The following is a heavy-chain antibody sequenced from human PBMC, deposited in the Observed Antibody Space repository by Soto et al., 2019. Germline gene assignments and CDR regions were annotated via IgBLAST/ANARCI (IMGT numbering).Heavy chain of an antibody. D-gene: IGHD6-19*01. CDR1: GFPFSTYG. J-gene: IGHJ4*02. CDR3: ARVTPPPEDDSSGRPGY. Sequence: GGSLRLSCAASGFPFSTYGMHWVRQAPGKGLEWVALIWFDGSNKYYADSVKGRFTISRDNSKNTLYLQMNSLRAEDTAVYYCARVTPPPEDDSSGRPGYWGQGTLVTVSS. CDR2: IWFDGSNK. V-gene: IGHV3-33*01.